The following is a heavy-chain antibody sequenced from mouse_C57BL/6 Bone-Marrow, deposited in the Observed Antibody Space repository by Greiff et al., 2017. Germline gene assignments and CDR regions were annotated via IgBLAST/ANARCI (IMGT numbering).Heavy chain of an antibody. D-gene: IGHD2-5*01. V-gene: IGHV1-19*01. CDR1: GYTFTDYY. J-gene: IGHJ1*03. CDR2: INPYNGGT. CDR3: ARHEDVPYYSNYGWYFDV. Sequence: VQLKESGPVLVKPGASVKMSCKASGYTFTDYYMNWVKQSHGKSLEWIGVINPYNGGTSYNQKFKGKATLTADKSSSTVYMELSRLTSEDSAVYFCARHEDVPYYSNYGWYFDVWGTGTTVTVSS.